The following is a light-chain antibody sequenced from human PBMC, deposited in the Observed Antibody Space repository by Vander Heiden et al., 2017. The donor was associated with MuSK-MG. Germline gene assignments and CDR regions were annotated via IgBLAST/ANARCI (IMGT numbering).Light chain of an antibody. J-gene: IGLJ2*01. CDR2: GNS. V-gene: IGLV1-40*01. CDR3: PSYDSRLSASL. CDR1: GPIIGAGPD. Sequence: QSVLTQQHSVLGCPGQSVTISCPGSGPIIGAGPDVQWYLQLPGTAPKLLIDGNSNRFSGVPDRFSGSKSGFSSSLAITGFQAEDEADYYCPSYDSRLSASLFGGGTKMTVL.